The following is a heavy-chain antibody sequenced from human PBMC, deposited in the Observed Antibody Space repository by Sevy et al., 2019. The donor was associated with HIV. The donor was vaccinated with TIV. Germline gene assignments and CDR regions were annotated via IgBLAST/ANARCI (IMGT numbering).Heavy chain of an antibody. CDR2: ISYDGSNK. CDR1: GFTFSSYA. V-gene: IGHV3-30-3*01. Sequence: GGSLRLSCAASGFTFSSYAMHWVRQAPGKGLEWVAVISYDGSNKYYADSVKGRFTISRDNSKNRLYLQMNSLRAEDTAVYYCARDLNILTGYYNGGLDPWGQGTLVTVSS. D-gene: IGHD3-9*01. J-gene: IGHJ5*02. CDR3: ARDLNILTGYYNGGLDP.